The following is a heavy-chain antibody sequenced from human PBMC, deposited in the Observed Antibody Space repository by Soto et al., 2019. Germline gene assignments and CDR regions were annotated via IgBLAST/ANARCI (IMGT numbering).Heavy chain of an antibody. CDR2: VKSDGST. V-gene: IGHV3-74*01. J-gene: IGHJ6*02. Sequence: EVQLVESGGGLVQPGGSLRLSCAASGFTFSTYWMHWVRQIRGKGLEWVSRVKSDGSTYYADPVKGRFTISRDNAWNTVYLQMNRLRAEDTALYFCARGLKNYYGMDVWGQGTTVTVSS. CDR1: GFTFSTYW. CDR3: ARGLKNYYGMDV.